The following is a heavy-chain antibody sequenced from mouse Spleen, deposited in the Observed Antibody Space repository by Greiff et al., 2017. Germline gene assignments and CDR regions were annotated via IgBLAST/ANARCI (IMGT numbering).Heavy chain of an antibody. CDR1: GYSFTGYY. J-gene: IGHJ2*01. D-gene: IGHD2-1*01. V-gene: IGHV1-42*01. Sequence: SGPELVKPGASVKISCKASGYSFTGYYMNWVKQSPEKSLEWIGEINPSTGGTTYNQKFKAKATLTVDKSSSTAYMQLKSLTSEDSAVYYCARSDGNYGIDYWGQGTTLTVSS. CDR2: INPSTGGT. CDR3: ARSDGNYGIDY.